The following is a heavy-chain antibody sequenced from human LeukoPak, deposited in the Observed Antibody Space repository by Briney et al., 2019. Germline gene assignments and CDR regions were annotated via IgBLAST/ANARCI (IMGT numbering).Heavy chain of an antibody. CDR2: IIPIFGIA. J-gene: IGHJ4*02. D-gene: IGHD3-16*02. V-gene: IGHV1-69*04. Sequence: SVKVSCKASGGTFSSYAISRVRQAPGQGLEWMGRIIPIFGIANYAQKFQGRVTITADKSTSTAYMELSSLRSEDTAVYYCAREDTENDYVWGSYRYPFDYWGQGTLVTVSS. CDR1: GGTFSSYA. CDR3: AREDTENDYVWGSYRYPFDY.